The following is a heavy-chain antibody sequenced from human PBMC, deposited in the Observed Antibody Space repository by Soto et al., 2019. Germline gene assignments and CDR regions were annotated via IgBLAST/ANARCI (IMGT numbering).Heavy chain of an antibody. J-gene: IGHJ6*03. CDR1: GYTLTELS. CDR2: FDPEDGET. Sequence: GASVKVSCKVSGYTLTELSMHWVRQAPGKGLEWMGGFDPEDGETIYAQKYQGRVTMTEDTSTDTAYMEMSSLRSEDTAVYYCATYSPLFLECPGGCYMDVWGKGTTVTSP. CDR3: ATYSPLFLECPGGCYMDV. D-gene: IGHD3-3*01. V-gene: IGHV1-24*01.